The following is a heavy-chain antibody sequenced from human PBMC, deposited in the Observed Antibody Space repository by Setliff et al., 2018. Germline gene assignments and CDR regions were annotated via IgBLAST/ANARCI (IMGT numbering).Heavy chain of an antibody. V-gene: IGHV1-69*13. D-gene: IGHD3-22*01. J-gene: IGHJ4*02. CDR1: GGNFMYSG. CDR3: ARINFYVSSGYYYAPDY. CDR2: TIPVFNRG. Sequence: SVKVSCKASGGNFMYSGISWVRQAPGQGLEWMGRTIPVFNRGNYAQKFQGRVTITADESTGTAYMELISLRSEDTAIYYCARINFYVSSGYYYAPDYWGPGTLVTVS.